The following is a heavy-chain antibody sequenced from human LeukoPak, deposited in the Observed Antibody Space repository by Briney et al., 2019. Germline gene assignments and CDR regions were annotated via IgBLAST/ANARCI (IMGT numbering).Heavy chain of an antibody. CDR2: IYAGGST. D-gene: IGHD6-19*01. J-gene: IGHJ4*02. V-gene: IGHV3-66*01. CDR1: GFTVSSSY. CDR3: ARDPQWPSGFDY. Sequence: PGGSLRLSCAASGFTVSSSYMSWVRQAPGKGLEWVSVIYAGGSTYFADSVEGRFTISRDNSKNTLYLQMNSLRDEDTAVYYCARDPQWPSGFDYWGQGTLVTVSS.